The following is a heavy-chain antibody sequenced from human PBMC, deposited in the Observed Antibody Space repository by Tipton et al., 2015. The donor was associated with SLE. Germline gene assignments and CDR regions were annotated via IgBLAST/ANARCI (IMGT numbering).Heavy chain of an antibody. J-gene: IGHJ6*02. CDR2: IYYSGST. Sequence: TLSLTCAVSGGSISSGGYSWSWIRQPPGKGLEWIGYIYYSGSTNYNPSLKSRVTISVDTSKNQFSLKLSSVTAADTAVYYCARDEGPRAWYYGMDVWGQGTTVTVSS. V-gene: IGHV4-61*08. CDR1: GGSISSGGYS. CDR3: ARDEGPRAWYYGMDV.